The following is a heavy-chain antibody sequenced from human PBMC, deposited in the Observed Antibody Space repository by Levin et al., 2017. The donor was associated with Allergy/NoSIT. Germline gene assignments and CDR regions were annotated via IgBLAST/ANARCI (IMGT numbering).Heavy chain of an antibody. CDR2: IGTAGDT. Sequence: GGSLRLSCAASGFTFSSYDMHWVRQATGKGLEWVSAIGTAGDTYYPGSVKGRFTISRENAKNSLYLQMNSLRAGDTAVYYCARALSWGYGNVRGHSYWYFDLWGRGTLVTVSS. J-gene: IGHJ2*01. CDR1: GFTFSSYD. V-gene: IGHV3-13*01. D-gene: IGHD3-16*01. CDR3: ARALSWGYGNVRGHSYWYFDL.